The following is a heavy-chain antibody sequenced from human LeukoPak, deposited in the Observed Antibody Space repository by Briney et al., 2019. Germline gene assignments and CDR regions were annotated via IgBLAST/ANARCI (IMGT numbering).Heavy chain of an antibody. D-gene: IGHD6-19*01. Sequence: GGSLRLSCAASGVTLSSYAMSWARQAPGKGLEWVSGISSSGSGGNTYYADSVKGRFTISRDSSKNTLFLHMNTLRAEDTAVYYCAKDQSTIALAGTFDYWGQGTLVTVSS. CDR1: GVTLSSYA. CDR3: AKDQSTIALAGTFDY. V-gene: IGHV3-23*01. CDR2: ISSSGSGGNT. J-gene: IGHJ4*02.